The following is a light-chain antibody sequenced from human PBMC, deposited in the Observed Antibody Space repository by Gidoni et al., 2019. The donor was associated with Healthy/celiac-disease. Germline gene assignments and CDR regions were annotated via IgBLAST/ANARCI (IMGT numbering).Light chain of an antibody. Sequence: QSVLTQPPSASGTPGQRVTISCSGSSSNIGSNTVNWYQQLPGTAPKLLIYSNKLRPSGVPDRFSGSKSGTSASLAISGLQSEDEADYYCAAWDDSLKVFGTGTKVTVL. J-gene: IGLJ1*01. CDR1: SSNIGSNT. CDR2: SNK. V-gene: IGLV1-44*01. CDR3: AAWDDSLKV.